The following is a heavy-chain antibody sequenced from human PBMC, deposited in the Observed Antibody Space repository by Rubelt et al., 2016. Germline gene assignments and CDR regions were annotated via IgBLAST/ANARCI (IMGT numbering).Heavy chain of an antibody. Sequence: QLQLQESGPGLVKPSETLSLTCTVSGGSISSSSYYWGWIRQPPGKGLEWIGSIYYSGSTYYNPSLKSRVTISVDTAMNQCSLKLSAVTAADTAGYYCASSAAGTGYYYYYGMDVWGQGTTVTVSS. CDR1: GGSISSSSYY. V-gene: IGHV4-39*01. CDR2: IYYSGST. D-gene: IGHD6-13*01. J-gene: IGHJ6*02. CDR3: ASSAAGTGYYYYYGMDV.